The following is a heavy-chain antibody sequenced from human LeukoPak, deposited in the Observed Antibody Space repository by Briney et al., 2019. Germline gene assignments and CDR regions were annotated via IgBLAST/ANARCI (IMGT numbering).Heavy chain of an antibody. D-gene: IGHD6-19*01. CDR1: GFTFGSYA. CDR2: ISYDGSDK. J-gene: IGHJ4*02. Sequence: PGGSLRLSCTASGFTFGSYAIHWVRQAPGKGLEWVTFISYDGSDKYYADSVKGRFTISRDNSKNTLYLQMNSLRAEDTAVYYCARVSSGWYTYFDYWDQGTLVTVSS. V-gene: IGHV3-30-3*01. CDR3: ARVSSGWYTYFDY.